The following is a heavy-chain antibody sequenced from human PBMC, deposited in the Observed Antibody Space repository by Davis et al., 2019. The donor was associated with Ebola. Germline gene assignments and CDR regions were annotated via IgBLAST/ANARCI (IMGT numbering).Heavy chain of an antibody. CDR3: ARGLPTYDYDISGSTHFDY. CDR2: TYYRSKWYN. V-gene: IGHV6-1*01. D-gene: IGHD3-22*01. Sequence: MPSETLSLTCAISGDSVSSNSAAWNWIRQSPSRGLEWLGRTYYRSKWYNDYAVSVKSRISINPDTSKNQFSLQLNSVTPEDTAVYYCARGLPTYDYDISGSTHFDYWGQGTLLTVSS. J-gene: IGHJ4*02. CDR1: GDSVSSNSAA.